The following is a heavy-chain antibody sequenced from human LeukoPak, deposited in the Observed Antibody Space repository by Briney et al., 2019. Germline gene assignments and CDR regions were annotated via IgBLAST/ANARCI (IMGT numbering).Heavy chain of an antibody. Sequence: ASVKVSCKASGYTFTDYYMHWVQQAPGKGLEWMGRVDPEDGETIYAEKFQGRVTITADTSTDTAYMELSSLRSEDTAVYYCATLTYSGSSSWFDPWGQGTLVTVSS. CDR3: ATLTYSGSSSWFDP. J-gene: IGHJ5*02. V-gene: IGHV1-69-2*01. D-gene: IGHD1-26*01. CDR2: VDPEDGET. CDR1: GYTFTDYY.